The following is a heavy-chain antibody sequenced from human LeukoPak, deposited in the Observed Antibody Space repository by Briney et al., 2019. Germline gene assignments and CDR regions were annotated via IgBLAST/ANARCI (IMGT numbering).Heavy chain of an antibody. CDR3: ARGVLYYYDSSGYCFDY. CDR1: GYTFTGYY. D-gene: IGHD3-22*01. V-gene: IGHV1-2*02. CDR2: INPNSGGT. J-gene: IGHJ4*02. Sequence: ASVKVSCKASGYTFTGYYMHWVRQAPGQGLEWMGWINPNSGGTNYAQKFQGRVTMTRDTSISTAYMELSRLRSDDTAVYYCARGVLYYYDSSGYCFDYWGQGTLVTVSS.